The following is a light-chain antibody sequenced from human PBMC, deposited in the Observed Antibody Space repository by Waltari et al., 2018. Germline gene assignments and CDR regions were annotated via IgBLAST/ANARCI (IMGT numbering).Light chain of an antibody. CDR3: QQYNNWPLT. V-gene: IGKV3D-15*01. Sequence: EIVLTQWEATLSVSPGESVTLSCRARQNIASNLAWYQQKPGQVPRLLIYGASSRATDCAARFIGSGSGSDFTLTISSLQSEDFAVYYCQQYNNWPLTFGGGTKVEIK. CDR2: GAS. CDR1: QNIASN. J-gene: IGKJ4*01.